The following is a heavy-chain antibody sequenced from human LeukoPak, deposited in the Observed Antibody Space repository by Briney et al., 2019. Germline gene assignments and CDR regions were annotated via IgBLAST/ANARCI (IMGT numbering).Heavy chain of an antibody. V-gene: IGHV3-53*05. Sequence: PGGSLRLSCTVSGFTVSSNSMSWVRQAPGKGLEWVSFIYSAGSTLYSDSVKGRFTISIDNSKNTLYLQMNSLKGDDTAVYYCAKDSAFYYIGVWGKGTTVIISS. CDR2: IYSAGST. CDR1: GFTVSSNS. D-gene: IGHD3-10*01. CDR3: AKDSAFYYIGV. J-gene: IGHJ6*03.